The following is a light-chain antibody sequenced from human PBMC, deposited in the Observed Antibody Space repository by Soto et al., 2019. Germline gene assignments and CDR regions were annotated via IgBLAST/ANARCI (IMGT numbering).Light chain of an antibody. V-gene: IGLV2-14*02. Sequence: SALTQPASVSGSPGQSITISCTGTSSDVGSYNLVSWYQQHPGKAPKLMIYEGSKRPSGVSNRFSGSKSGNTASLTISGLQVEDEADYYCCSYTTSNTYVFGTGTKV. J-gene: IGLJ1*01. CDR2: EGS. CDR1: SSDVGSYNL. CDR3: CSYTTSNTYV.